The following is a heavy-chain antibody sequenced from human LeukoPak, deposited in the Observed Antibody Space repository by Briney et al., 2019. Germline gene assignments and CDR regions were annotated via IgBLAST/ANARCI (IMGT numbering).Heavy chain of an antibody. D-gene: IGHD2-2*01. V-gene: IGHV3-23*01. CDR3: ATAYCSSTSCPT. J-gene: IGHJ5*02. CDR1: GFTFSSYA. Sequence: PGGSLRLSCAASGFTFSSYAMSWVRQAPGKGLEWVSSINDSGDSTYYADSVKGLFTISRDNSKNTLYLLMNNLRAEAMAIFSCATAYCSSTSCPTWGQGTLVTASS. CDR2: INDSGDST.